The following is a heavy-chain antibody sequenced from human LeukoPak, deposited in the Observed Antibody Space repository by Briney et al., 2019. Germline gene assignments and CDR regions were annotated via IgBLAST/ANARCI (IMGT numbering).Heavy chain of an antibody. CDR2: INSDGSST. Sequence: PGGSLRLSCAASGFTFSTYWMHWVRQAPGKGLMWVSQINSDGSSTNYADSVKGRFTISRDNAKNTLYLQMNSLRVEDTAVYYCARVRTPGTYPDYWGQGTLVTVSS. D-gene: IGHD1-26*01. CDR1: GFTFSTYW. J-gene: IGHJ4*02. V-gene: IGHV3-74*01. CDR3: ARVRTPGTYPDY.